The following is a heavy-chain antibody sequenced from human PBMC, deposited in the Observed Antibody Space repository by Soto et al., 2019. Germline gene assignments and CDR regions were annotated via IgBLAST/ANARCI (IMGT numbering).Heavy chain of an antibody. CDR3: ALSRITLLLELTTDSNFDY. J-gene: IGHJ4*02. CDR2: IYWDDDK. V-gene: IGHV2-5*02. D-gene: IGHD3-10*01. Sequence: AGPTLVNRTQTITVTCTFSGFSLSTSGEGVGWIRQPPGKALEWLALIYWDDDKRSNPSLKSRLTITKDTSNIQVVLTMTNMDPLDTSTYCCALSRITLLLELTTDSNFDYLAQRTLVTVSS. CDR1: GFSLSTSGEG.